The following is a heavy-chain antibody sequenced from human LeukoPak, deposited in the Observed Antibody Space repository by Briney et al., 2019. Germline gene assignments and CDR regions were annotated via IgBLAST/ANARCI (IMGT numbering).Heavy chain of an antibody. CDR1: GFTFSRYP. CDR3: VKAQYDFWSGLDY. V-gene: IGHV3-64D*09. D-gene: IGHD3-3*01. J-gene: IGHJ4*02. CDR2: ISGNGGST. Sequence: GGSLRLSCSASGFTFSRYPMHWVRQGPGRGLEYVSAISGNGGSTYYADSVKGRFTISRDNSKNTLYLQMSSLRTEDTAIYYCVKAQYDFWSGLDYWGQGTLVTVSS.